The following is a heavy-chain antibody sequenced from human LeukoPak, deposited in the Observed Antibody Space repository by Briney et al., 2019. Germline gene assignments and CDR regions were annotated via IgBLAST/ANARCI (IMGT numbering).Heavy chain of an antibody. D-gene: IGHD2-15*01. J-gene: IGHJ3*02. Sequence: QAGGSLRLSCAASGFTFSSYAMSWVRQAPGKGLQWVSVLYPAGNTFYSDSVNTRFTISRDNSKNMLFLQMNILGTEDTALYYCARLIPDMGVFDIWGRGTRVTVSS. V-gene: IGHV3-66*04. CDR1: GFTFSSYA. CDR2: LYPAGNT. CDR3: ARLIPDMGVFDI.